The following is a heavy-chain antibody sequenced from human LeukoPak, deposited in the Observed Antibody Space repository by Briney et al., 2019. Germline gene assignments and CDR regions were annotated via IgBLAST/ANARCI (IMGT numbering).Heavy chain of an antibody. CDR2: FDPEDGET. V-gene: IGHV1-24*01. CDR1: GYTLTELS. CDR3: ATMLTVGATEDFDY. D-gene: IGHD1-26*01. J-gene: IGHJ4*02. Sequence: GASVKVSCKVSGYTLTELSMHWVRQAPGKGLEWMGGFDPEDGETIYAQKFRGRVTMTEDTSTDTAYMELSSLRSEDTAVYYCATMLTVGATEDFDYWGQGTLVTVSS.